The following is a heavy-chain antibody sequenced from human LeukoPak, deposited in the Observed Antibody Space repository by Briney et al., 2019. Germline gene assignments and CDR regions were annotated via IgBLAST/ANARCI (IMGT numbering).Heavy chain of an antibody. J-gene: IGHJ4*02. D-gene: IGHD2-2*01. CDR1: GYTFTGYY. CDR3: ARDRACSSTSCYSGNDY. V-gene: IGHV1-2*02. Sequence: ASVKVSCKASGYTFTGYYMHWVRQAPGQGLEWMGWINPNSGGTNYARKFQGRVTMTRDTSISTAYMELSRLRSDDTAVYYCARDRACSSTSCYSGNDYWGQGTLVTVSS. CDR2: INPNSGGT.